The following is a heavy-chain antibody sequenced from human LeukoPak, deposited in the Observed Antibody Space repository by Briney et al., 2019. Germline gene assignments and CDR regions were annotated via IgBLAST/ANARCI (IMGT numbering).Heavy chain of an antibody. V-gene: IGHV1-2*02. CDR2: INPNSGGT. D-gene: IGHD2-21*02. J-gene: IGHJ4*02. CDR3: AREKSSHCCYYFDY. CDR1: GYTFTGYY. Sequence: GASVKVSCKASGYTFTGYYMHWVRQAPGQGLEWMGWINPNSGGTNYAQKFQGRVTITADKSTSTAYMELSSLRSEDTAVYYCAREKSSHCCYYFDYWGQGTLVTVSS.